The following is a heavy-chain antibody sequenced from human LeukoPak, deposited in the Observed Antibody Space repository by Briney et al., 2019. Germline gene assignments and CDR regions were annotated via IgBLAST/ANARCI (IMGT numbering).Heavy chain of an antibody. Sequence: PSETLSLTCTVSGGSISGYYWSWIRQPPGKGLEWIGYIYHTGSTNYNPSLKSRVTISVDTSKNQFSLKLSSVTAADTAVYYCARELYYDSSFSFDIWGQGTMVTVSS. V-gene: IGHV4-59*01. CDR2: IYHTGST. D-gene: IGHD3-22*01. J-gene: IGHJ3*02. CDR3: ARELYYDSSFSFDI. CDR1: GGSISGYY.